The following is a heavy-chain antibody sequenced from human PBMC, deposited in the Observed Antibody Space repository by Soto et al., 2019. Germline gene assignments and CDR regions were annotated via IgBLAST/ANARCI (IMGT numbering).Heavy chain of an antibody. CDR2: ISYDGSNE. Sequence: QVQLVQSGGGVVQPGRSLRLSCVASGFIFSTYGMHWVRQVPGKGLEWVAHISYDGSNEYYADSVKGRFTVSRDNAKNTLDLQMNGLKTEDTALYYCTKEYIVGTTWGYFESWGQGALFIVSS. CDR1: GFIFSTYG. V-gene: IGHV3-30*18. J-gene: IGHJ4*02. CDR3: TKEYIVGTTWGYFES. D-gene: IGHD1-1*01.